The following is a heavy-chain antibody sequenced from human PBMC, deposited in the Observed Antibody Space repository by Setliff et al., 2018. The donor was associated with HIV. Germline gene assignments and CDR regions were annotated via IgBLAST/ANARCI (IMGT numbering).Heavy chain of an antibody. V-gene: IGHV4-34*01. CDR2: INHSGST. Sequence: PSETLSLTCAVYGGSFSGYYWNWIRQPPGKGLEWIGEINHSGSTNYNPSLKSRVTISVDTSKNQFSLKLSSVTAADTAVYYCARDKRASFDGLDVWGQGTTVTVSS. CDR1: GGSFSGYY. J-gene: IGHJ6*02. CDR3: ARDKRASFDGLDV.